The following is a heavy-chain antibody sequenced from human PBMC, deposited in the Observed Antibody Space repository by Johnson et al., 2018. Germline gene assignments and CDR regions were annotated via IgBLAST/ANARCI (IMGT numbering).Heavy chain of an antibody. CDR2: IRSKANSYAT. CDR3: TRHRSGTGDAFDI. Sequence: VQLVESGGGLVQPGGSLKLSCAASGLIFSGSTMHWVRQASGKGLAWVGRIRSKANSYATAYAASVKGRFTISRDDSKNTAYLQMNSLKTEETAVYYCTRHRSGTGDAFDIWGQGTMVTVSS. D-gene: IGHD1-26*01. V-gene: IGHV3-73*01. J-gene: IGHJ3*02. CDR1: GLIFSGST.